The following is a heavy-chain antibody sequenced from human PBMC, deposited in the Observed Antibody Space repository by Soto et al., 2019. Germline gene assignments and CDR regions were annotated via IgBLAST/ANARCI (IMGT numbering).Heavy chain of an antibody. Sequence: PGESLKISCKGSGYSFTTYWIAWVRQMPGKGLEWMGVIYPGDSDTRYSPSFQGQVTISVDKSISTAYPQWSGLKASDSALYYGAKHASLHLFQWPPNNNWFDHWGQGTLVPVSS. J-gene: IGHJ5*02. V-gene: IGHV5-51*01. CDR2: IYPGDSDT. CDR3: AKHASLHLFQWPPNNNWFDH. CDR1: GYSFTTYW. D-gene: IGHD6-19*01.